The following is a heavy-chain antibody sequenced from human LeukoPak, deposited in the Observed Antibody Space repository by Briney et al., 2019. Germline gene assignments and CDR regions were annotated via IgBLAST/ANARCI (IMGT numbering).Heavy chain of an antibody. CDR3: AKDLSFGGVPGVMVDN. Sequence: GGSLRLSCAASGFTFSSYSMNWVRQAPGKGLEWVSSISSSSSYIYYADSVKGRFTISRDNAKNSLYLQMNSLRAEDTALYYCAKDLSFGGVPGVMVDNWGQGTLVTVSS. CDR2: ISSSSSYI. CDR1: GFTFSSYS. J-gene: IGHJ4*02. D-gene: IGHD3-16*01. V-gene: IGHV3-21*04.